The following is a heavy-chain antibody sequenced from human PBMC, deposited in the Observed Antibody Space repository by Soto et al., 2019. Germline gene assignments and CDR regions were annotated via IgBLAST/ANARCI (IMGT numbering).Heavy chain of an antibody. CDR3: AKDSGYLDP. CDR2: ISYDGSNK. D-gene: IGHD2-15*01. Sequence: GXSLRLSCAASGFTFSSYSINWVRQAPGKGLKWVAVISYDGSNKYYADSVKGRFTISRDNSKNTLYLQMNSLRAEDTAVYYCAKDSGYLDPWGQGTLVTVSS. J-gene: IGHJ5*02. V-gene: IGHV3-30*18. CDR1: GFTFSSYS.